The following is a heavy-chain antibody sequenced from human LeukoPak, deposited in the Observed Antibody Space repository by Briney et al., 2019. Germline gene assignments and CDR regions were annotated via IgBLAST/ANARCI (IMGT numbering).Heavy chain of an antibody. J-gene: IGHJ4*02. V-gene: IGHV4-34*01. Sequence: SETLSLTCAVYGGSFSGYYWSWIRQPPGKGLEWIGEINHSGSTNYNPSLKSRVTILVDTSKNQFSLKLSSVTAADTAVYYCASSVERYYFDYWGQGTLVTVSS. CDR3: ASSVERYYFDY. D-gene: IGHD5-24*01. CDR2: INHSGST. CDR1: GGSFSGYY.